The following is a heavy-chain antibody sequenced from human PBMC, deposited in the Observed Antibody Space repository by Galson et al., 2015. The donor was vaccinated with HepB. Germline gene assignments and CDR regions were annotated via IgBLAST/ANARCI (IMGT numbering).Heavy chain of an antibody. Sequence: SLRLSCAASGFTVRTNSMSWVRQAPGKGLEWVSVFYSGGSTYYADSVKGRFTISRVDSKNTLYLHTNSLRTEDTAVYYCATERSTSGSYCFDNWGQGTLVTVSS. J-gene: IGHJ4*02. D-gene: IGHD1-26*01. CDR3: ATERSTSGSYCFDN. CDR2: FYSGGST. V-gene: IGHV3-66*02. CDR1: GFTVRTNS.